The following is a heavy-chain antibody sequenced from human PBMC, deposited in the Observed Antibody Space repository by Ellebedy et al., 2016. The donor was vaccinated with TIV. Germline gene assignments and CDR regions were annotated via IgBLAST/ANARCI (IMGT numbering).Heavy chain of an antibody. Sequence: GESLKISXAASGFTFSDYYMSWIRQAPGKGLEWVSYISSSGSTIYYADSVKGRFTISRDNAKNSLYLQMNSLRAEDTAVYYCARDPEYYDSSGGWDYWGQGTLVTVSS. CDR1: GFTFSDYY. J-gene: IGHJ4*02. CDR3: ARDPEYYDSSGGWDY. CDR2: ISSSGSTI. V-gene: IGHV3-11*01. D-gene: IGHD3-22*01.